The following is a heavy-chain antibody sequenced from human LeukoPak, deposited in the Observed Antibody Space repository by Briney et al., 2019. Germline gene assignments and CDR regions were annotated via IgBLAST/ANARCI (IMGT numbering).Heavy chain of an antibody. CDR1: GFTFSSYA. J-gene: IGHJ4*02. V-gene: IGHV3-23*01. D-gene: IGHD6-13*01. Sequence: PGGSLRLSCAASGFTFSSYAMSWVRQAPGKGLEWVSAISGSGGSTYYADSVKGRFTISRDNAKNSLFLQMNSLRAEDTALYYCARDQDLAIAAAGGFDYWGQGTLVTVSS. CDR3: ARDQDLAIAAAGGFDY. CDR2: ISGSGGST.